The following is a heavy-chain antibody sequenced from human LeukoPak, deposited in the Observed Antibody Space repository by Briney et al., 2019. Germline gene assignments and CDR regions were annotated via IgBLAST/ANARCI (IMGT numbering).Heavy chain of an antibody. CDR3: ARVEYGDSGTDWYFDL. CDR1: EFTFSSYF. Sequence: PGGSLRLSCAASEFTFSSYFMNWVRQAPGKGLEWVSSISSSSAYIYYADSVKGRLTISRDNAKKSLFLQMNSLRAEDTAVYYCARVEYGDSGTDWYFDLWGRGTLVTVSS. CDR2: ISSSSAYI. D-gene: IGHD4-17*01. V-gene: IGHV3-21*01. J-gene: IGHJ2*01.